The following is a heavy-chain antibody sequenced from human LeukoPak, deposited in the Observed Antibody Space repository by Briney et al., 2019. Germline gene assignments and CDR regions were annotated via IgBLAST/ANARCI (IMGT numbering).Heavy chain of an antibody. Sequence: PGGSLRLSCATSGFTFSSYAMSWVPHGPGGGLGWVSAINGSGGSTYYADSVKGRFTISRDNSKNTLYLQMNSLRAEDTAVYYCGKSIQYCGRGSCSFDPWGEGTLVTVSS. CDR1: GFTFSSYA. V-gene: IGHV3-23*01. CDR2: INGSGGST. D-gene: IGHD2-15*01. J-gene: IGHJ5*02. CDR3: GKSIQYCGRGSCSFDP.